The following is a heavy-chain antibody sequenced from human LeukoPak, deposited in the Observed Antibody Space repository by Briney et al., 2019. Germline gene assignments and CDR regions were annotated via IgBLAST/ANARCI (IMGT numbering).Heavy chain of an antibody. Sequence: PGGSLRLSCAASGFTFSSYAMSWVRQAPGKGLEWVSAISGSVGSTYYADSVKGRFTISRDNSKNTLYLQMNSLRAEDTAVYYCAKDIGQGNSGYDNDYYYGMDVWGQGTTVTVSS. CDR3: AKDIGQGNSGYDNDYYYGMDV. V-gene: IGHV3-23*01. CDR2: ISGSVGST. J-gene: IGHJ6*02. CDR1: GFTFSSYA. D-gene: IGHD5-12*01.